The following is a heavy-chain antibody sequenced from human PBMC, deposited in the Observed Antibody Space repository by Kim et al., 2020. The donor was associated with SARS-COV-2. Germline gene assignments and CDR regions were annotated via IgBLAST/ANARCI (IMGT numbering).Heavy chain of an antibody. D-gene: IGHD1-26*01. CDR2: INPSGGST. CDR1: GYTFTTFY. CDR3: AREGGD. J-gene: IGHJ4*02. V-gene: IGHV1-46*01. Sequence: ASVKVSCKSSGYTFTTFYIYWVRQAPGQGLEWMGLINPSGGSTTYAHNLQGRVTMTRDTSTSTVHMELRSLTSDDTAVYYCAREGGDCGQGTLVTVSS.